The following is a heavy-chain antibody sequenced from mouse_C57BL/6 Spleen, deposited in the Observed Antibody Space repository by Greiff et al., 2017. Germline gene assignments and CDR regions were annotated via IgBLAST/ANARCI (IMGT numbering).Heavy chain of an antibody. CDR2: IDPSDSYT. J-gene: IGHJ1*03. CDR1: GYTFTSYW. V-gene: IGHV1-69*01. D-gene: IGHD1-1*01. Sequence: QVQLQQSGAELVMPGASVKLSCKASGYTFTSYWMHWVKQRPGQGLEWIGEIDPSDSYTNYNQKFKGKSILTVDKSSSTAYMQLSSLTSEDSAVYYCARGYGSTDRYFDVWGTGTTVTVSS. CDR3: ARGYGSTDRYFDV.